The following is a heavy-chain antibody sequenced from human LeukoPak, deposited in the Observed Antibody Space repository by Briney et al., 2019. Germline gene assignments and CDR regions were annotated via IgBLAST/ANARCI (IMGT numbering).Heavy chain of an antibody. Sequence: PGGSLRLSCAASGFTFRNYCLGWVRQAPGKGLEWVANIIQDGSQKYHVDSVKGRLSISRDNAKNSLYLQMNSLGAEDTAMYYCARIGSETYHDAFDLWAQGTMVTVFS. CDR2: IIQDGSQK. D-gene: IGHD3-10*01. V-gene: IGHV3-7*03. J-gene: IGHJ3*01. CDR3: ARIGSETYHDAFDL. CDR1: GFTFRNYC.